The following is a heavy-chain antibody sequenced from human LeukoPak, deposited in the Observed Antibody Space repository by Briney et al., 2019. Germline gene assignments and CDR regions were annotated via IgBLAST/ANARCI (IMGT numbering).Heavy chain of an antibody. J-gene: IGHJ4*02. CDR2: ISWNSGSI. CDR3: AKGKGGYENYFDY. D-gene: IGHD5-12*01. CDR1: GFTFDDYA. V-gene: IGHV3-9*03. Sequence: GGSLRLSCAASGFTFDDYAMHWVRQAPGKGLEWVSGISWNSGSIGYADSVKGRFTISRDNAKNSLYLQMNSLRAEDMALYYCAKGKGGYENYFDYWGQGTLVTVSS.